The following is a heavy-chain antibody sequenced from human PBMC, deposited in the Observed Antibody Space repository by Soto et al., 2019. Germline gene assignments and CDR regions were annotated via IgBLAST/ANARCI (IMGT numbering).Heavy chain of an antibody. V-gene: IGHV3-23*01. CDR1: GFTFRSYA. CDR2: ISGSGGST. D-gene: IGHD3-22*01. J-gene: IGHJ4*02. CDR3: AKGIVYYYDSSGYFAY. Sequence: GGSLRLSCAASGFTFRSYAMSWVRQAPGKWLEWVSAISGSGGSTYYADSVKGRFTISRDNSKNTLYLQMNSLRAEDTAVYYCAKGIVYYYDSSGYFAYWGQGXLVTVSS.